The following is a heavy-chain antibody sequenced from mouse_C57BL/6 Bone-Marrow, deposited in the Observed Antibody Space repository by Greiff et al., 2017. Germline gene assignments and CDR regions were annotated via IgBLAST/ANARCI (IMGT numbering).Heavy chain of an antibody. V-gene: IGHV1-55*01. J-gene: IGHJ2*01. Sequence: QVQLQQPGAELVKPGASVKMSCKASGYTFTSYWITWVKQRPGQGLERIGDISPGSGSTNYNEKFKSKATLTVDTSSSTAYMQLSSLTSEDSAVYYCALVITTVVAHYFDYWGQGTTLTVSS. CDR1: GYTFTSYW. CDR2: ISPGSGST. CDR3: ALVITTVVAHYFDY. D-gene: IGHD1-1*01.